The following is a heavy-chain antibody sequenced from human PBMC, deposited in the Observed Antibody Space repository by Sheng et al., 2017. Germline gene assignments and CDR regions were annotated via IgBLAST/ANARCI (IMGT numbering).Heavy chain of an antibody. CDR2: ISSSGSTI. Sequence: QVQLVESGGGLVKPGGSLRLSCAASGFTFSDYYMSWIRQAPGKGLEWVSYISSSGSTIYYADSVKGRFTISRDNAKNSLYLQMNSLRAEDTAVYYCARAAGGYYDYIWGSFGPGSDYYYMDVWGKGTTVTVSS. CDR1: GFTFSDYY. CDR3: ARAAGGYYDYIWGSFGPGSDYYYMDV. D-gene: IGHD3-16*01. V-gene: IGHV3-11*04. J-gene: IGHJ6*03.